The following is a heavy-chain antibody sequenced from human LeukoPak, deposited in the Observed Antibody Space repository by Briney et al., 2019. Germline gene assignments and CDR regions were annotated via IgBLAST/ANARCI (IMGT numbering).Heavy chain of an antibody. CDR1: GGSFSGYY. Sequence: PSETLSLTCAVYGGSFSGYYWSWIRQPPGKGLEWIGEINHSGSTNYNPSLKSRVTISVDTSKNQFSLKLSSVTAADTAVYYCARGETWGSYRGPPNYWGQGTLVTVSS. V-gene: IGHV4-34*01. D-gene: IGHD3-16*02. CDR2: INHSGST. J-gene: IGHJ4*02. CDR3: ARGETWGSYRGPPNY.